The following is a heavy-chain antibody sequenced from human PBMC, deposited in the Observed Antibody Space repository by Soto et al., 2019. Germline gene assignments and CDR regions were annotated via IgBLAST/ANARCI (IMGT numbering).Heavy chain of an antibody. CDR3: ARPHGGSSGWDNWFDP. V-gene: IGHV4-59*01. D-gene: IGHD6-25*01. J-gene: IGHJ5*02. Sequence: SETLSLTCSVSGGSISGYYWSWIRQTPEKGLEWIGYIYYSGSTNYNPSLKSRVTISVDTSKNQFSLKLSSVTAADTAVYYCARPHGGSSGWDNWFDPWGQGTLVTVS. CDR2: IYYSGST. CDR1: GGSISGYY.